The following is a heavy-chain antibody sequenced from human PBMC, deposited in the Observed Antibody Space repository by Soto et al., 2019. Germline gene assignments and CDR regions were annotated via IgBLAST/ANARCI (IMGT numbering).Heavy chain of an antibody. J-gene: IGHJ6*02. D-gene: IGHD3-3*02. CDR3: ARDKDRQQLGGNYYYILDV. CDR2: IMPVFPTP. Sequence: QVQLVQSGAEVKKPGSSVKVSCKASGGTFSTSAISWVRQAPGQGLEWVGGIMPVFPTPDYAQKFQGRVTITADESTTTASLELTSLRTDATAVYYCARDKDRQQLGGNYYYILDVWGQGTAITVSS. V-gene: IGHV1-69*12. CDR1: GGTFSTSA.